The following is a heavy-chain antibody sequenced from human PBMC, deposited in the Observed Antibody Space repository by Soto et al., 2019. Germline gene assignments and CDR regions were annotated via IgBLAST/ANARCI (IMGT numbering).Heavy chain of an antibody. CDR3: ARDKARYYYDSSGYRGGMDV. D-gene: IGHD3-22*01. Sequence: KASETLSLTCTVSGGSISSGDYYWSWIRQPPGKGLEWIGYIYYSGSTYYNPSLKSRVTISVDTSKNQFSLKLSSVTAADTAVYYCARDKARYYYDSSGYRGGMDVWGQGTTVTVS. J-gene: IGHJ6*02. CDR2: IYYSGST. V-gene: IGHV4-30-4*01. CDR1: GGSISSGDYY.